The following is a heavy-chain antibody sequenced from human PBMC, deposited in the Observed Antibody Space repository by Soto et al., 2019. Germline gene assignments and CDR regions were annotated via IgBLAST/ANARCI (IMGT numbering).Heavy chain of an antibody. CDR1: GGSISSSSYY. V-gene: IGHV4-39*01. D-gene: IGHD5-12*01. CDR3: ARQGAGYDPENFDY. Sequence: QLQLQESGPGLVKPSETLSLTCTVSGGSISSSSYYWGWIRQPPGKGLEWIGSIYYSGSTYYNPSLKRPVTLTVDTSKNQFSLKLSSVTAADTAVYYCARQGAGYDPENFDYWGQGTLVTVSS. CDR2: IYYSGST. J-gene: IGHJ4*02.